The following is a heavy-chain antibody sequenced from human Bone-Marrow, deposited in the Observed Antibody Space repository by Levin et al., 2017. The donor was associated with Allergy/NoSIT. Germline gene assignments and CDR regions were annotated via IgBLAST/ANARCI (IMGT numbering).Heavy chain of an antibody. Sequence: GESLKISCRISGFIFADYAMSWVRRAPGRGLEWVSSLDGSSGKTLYADSVKGRFTLSREYSKDTLFLKMNSLRAEATAGYYCVKAETTVMLDYSSFDVWGEGTAVTVSS. CDR1: GFIFADYA. J-gene: IGHJ6*04. D-gene: IGHD4-17*01. CDR3: VKAETTVMLDYSSFDV. V-gene: IGHV3-23*01. CDR2: LDGSSGKT.